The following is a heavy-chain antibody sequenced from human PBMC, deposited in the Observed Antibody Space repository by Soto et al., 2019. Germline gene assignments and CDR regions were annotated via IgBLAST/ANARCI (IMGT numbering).Heavy chain of an antibody. CDR3: ARDLRENYYDSSGYYLDY. CDR2: ISYDGSNK. V-gene: IGHV3-30-3*01. CDR1: GFSFSSFA. D-gene: IGHD3-22*01. Sequence: HVQLVESGGGVVQPGRSLRLSCAASGFSFSSFAMHWVRQAPGKGLEWVTVISYDGSNKYYADSVKGRFTISRDNSRNTLYLQMNSLRAEDTAVFYCARDLRENYYDSSGYYLDYWGQGTLVTVSS. J-gene: IGHJ4*02.